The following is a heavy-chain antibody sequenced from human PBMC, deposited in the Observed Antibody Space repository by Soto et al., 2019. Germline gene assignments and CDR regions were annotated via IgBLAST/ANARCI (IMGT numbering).Heavy chain of an antibody. CDR3: ARDFLSGKP. CDR2: ISRDGTNI. D-gene: IGHD3-10*01. CDR1: GFNLSNYE. V-gene: IGHV3-48*02. Sequence: PGGSLRLSCAASGFNLSNYEMNWVRQAPGKGLEWVSHISRDGTNINDADAVKGRFTISRDNAKNSVYLQMNRVRDEDTAVYYCARDFLSGKPWGQGTLVTVPS. J-gene: IGHJ5*02.